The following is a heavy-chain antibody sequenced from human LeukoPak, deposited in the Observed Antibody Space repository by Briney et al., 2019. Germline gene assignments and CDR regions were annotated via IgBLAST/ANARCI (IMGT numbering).Heavy chain of an antibody. Sequence: SETLSLTCTVSGGSISSYYWSWIRQPPGKGLEWIGEINHSGSTNYNPSLKSRVTISVDTSKNQFSLKLSSVTAADTAVYYCARGGRHFDYWGQGTLVTVSS. CDR1: GGSISSYY. J-gene: IGHJ4*02. CDR3: ARGGRHFDY. V-gene: IGHV4-34*01. CDR2: INHSGST.